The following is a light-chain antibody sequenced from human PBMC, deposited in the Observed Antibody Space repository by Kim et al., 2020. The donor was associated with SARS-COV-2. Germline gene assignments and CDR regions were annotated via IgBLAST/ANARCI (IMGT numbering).Light chain of an antibody. CDR3: QQRSNWPIT. CDR1: QSVSIY. V-gene: IGKV3-11*01. Sequence: ETVLTQSPATLSLSPGERATLSCRASQSVSIYLAWYQQKPGQAPRLLMYDASNRATGIPARFSGSGSGTDFTLTISSLEPEDFAVYYCQQRSNWPITFGQGTRLDIK. CDR2: DAS. J-gene: IGKJ5*01.